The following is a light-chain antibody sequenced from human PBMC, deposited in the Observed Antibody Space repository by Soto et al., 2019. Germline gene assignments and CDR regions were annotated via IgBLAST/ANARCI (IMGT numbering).Light chain of an antibody. Sequence: QSVLTQPPSASGSPGQSVTISCTGTSSDVGGYNYVSWYQQHPGKVPKLIIYEVNKRPSGIPDRFSGSKSGTTASLTVSGLQAEDEADYYCSSYAGSNNVIFGGGTKLTVL. CDR1: SSDVGGYNY. CDR3: SSYAGSNNVI. V-gene: IGLV2-8*01. CDR2: EVN. J-gene: IGLJ2*01.